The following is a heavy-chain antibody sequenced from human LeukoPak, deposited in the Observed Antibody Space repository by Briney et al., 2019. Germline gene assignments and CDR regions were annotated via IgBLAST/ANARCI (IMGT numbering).Heavy chain of an antibody. V-gene: IGHV1-18*01. Sequence: ASVKVSCKASGYTFTSYGISWVRQAPGQGLEWMGWISAYNGNTNYAQKLQGRVTMTRDTSISTAYMELNRLRSDDTAVYYCARGSRYSSGWYYDYWGQGTLVTVSS. CDR1: GYTFTSYG. CDR3: ARGSRYSSGWYYDY. J-gene: IGHJ4*02. CDR2: ISAYNGNT. D-gene: IGHD6-19*01.